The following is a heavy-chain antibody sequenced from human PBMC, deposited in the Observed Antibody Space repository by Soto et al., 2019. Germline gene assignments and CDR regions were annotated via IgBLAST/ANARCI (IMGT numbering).Heavy chain of an antibody. CDR2: ISSSGSTI. CDR3: AREEQQLVNSIDY. J-gene: IGHJ4*02. Sequence: GGSLRLSCAASGFTFSSYEMNWVRQAPGKGLEWVSYISSSGSTIYYADSVKGRFTISRDNAKNSLYLQMNSLRAEDTAVYYCAREEQQLVNSIDYWCQGTLVTVSS. CDR1: GFTFSSYE. V-gene: IGHV3-48*03. D-gene: IGHD6-13*01.